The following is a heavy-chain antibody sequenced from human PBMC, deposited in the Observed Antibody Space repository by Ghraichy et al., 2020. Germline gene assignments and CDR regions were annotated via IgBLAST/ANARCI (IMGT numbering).Heavy chain of an antibody. CDR3: ARDRATVTPNYYYGMDV. D-gene: IGHD4-11*01. Sequence: ASVKVSCKASGYTFTSYGISWVRQAPGQGLEWMGWISAYNGNTNYAQKLQGRVTMTTDTSTSTAYMELRSLRSDDTAVYYCARDRATVTPNYYYGMDVWGQGTTVTVSS. CDR2: ISAYNGNT. CDR1: GYTFTSYG. J-gene: IGHJ6*02. V-gene: IGHV1-18*04.